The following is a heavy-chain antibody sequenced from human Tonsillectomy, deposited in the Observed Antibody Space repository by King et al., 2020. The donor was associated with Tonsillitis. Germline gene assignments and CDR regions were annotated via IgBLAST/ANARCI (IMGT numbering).Heavy chain of an antibody. CDR2: IRTAGDT. CDR1: GFTFSNYD. D-gene: IGHD2-2*01. Sequence: DVQLVESGGGLVQPGGSLRLSCAASGFTFSNYDIHWVRQATGKGLEWVSVIRTAGDTYYPDSVKGRFTISRENAKNSFYLQMSSLRAGDTAVYYCARGVVPSANNNYYFYMDVWGKGTTVTVSS. V-gene: IGHV3-13*01. CDR3: ARGVVPSANNNYYFYMDV. J-gene: IGHJ6*03.